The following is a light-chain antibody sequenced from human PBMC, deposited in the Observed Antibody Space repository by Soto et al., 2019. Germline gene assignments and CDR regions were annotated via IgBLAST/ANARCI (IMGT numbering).Light chain of an antibody. J-gene: IGKJ5*01. V-gene: IGKV3-11*01. CDR2: GAS. CDR3: QQRSNWPIT. CDR1: QSISTY. Sequence: EIQMTQSPSTLSASVGDRVTITCRASQSISTYLAWYQQNPGQPPRLLIHGASSRATGIPDRFSGSGSGTDFTLTISSLEPEDFAVYYCQQRSNWPITFGQGTRLEIK.